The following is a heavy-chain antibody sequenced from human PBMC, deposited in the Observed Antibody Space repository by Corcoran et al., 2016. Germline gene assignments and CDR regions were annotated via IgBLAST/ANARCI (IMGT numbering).Heavy chain of an antibody. Sequence: QLQLQESGPGLVKPSETLSLTCTVSGGSISSSSYYWGWIRQPPGKGLEWIGSIYYSGSTYYNPSLKSRVTISVDTSKNQFSLKLSSVTAADTALYYCARHSVRGYGSGVNWFDPWGQGTLVTVSS. CDR1: GGSISSSSYY. CDR2: IYYSGST. D-gene: IGHD3-10*01. CDR3: ARHSVRGYGSGVNWFDP. J-gene: IGHJ5*02. V-gene: IGHV4-39*01.